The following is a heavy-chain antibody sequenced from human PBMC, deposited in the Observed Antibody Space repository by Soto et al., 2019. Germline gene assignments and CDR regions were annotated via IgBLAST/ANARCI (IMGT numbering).Heavy chain of an antibody. CDR1: GYTFTSYG. J-gene: IGHJ6*02. Sequence: ASVKVSCKASGYTFTSYGISRVRQAPGQGLEWMGWISAYNGNTNYAQRLQGRVTMTTDTSTSTAYMELRSLRSDDTAVYYCARELDGSGSYWAPWYYYGMDVWGQGTTVTVSS. V-gene: IGHV1-18*04. CDR2: ISAYNGNT. CDR3: ARELDGSGSYWAPWYYYGMDV. D-gene: IGHD3-10*01.